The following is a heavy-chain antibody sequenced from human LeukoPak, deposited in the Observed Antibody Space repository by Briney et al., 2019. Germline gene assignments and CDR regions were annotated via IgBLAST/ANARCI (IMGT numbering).Heavy chain of an antibody. J-gene: IGHJ4*02. D-gene: IGHD1-26*01. CDR1: GFTFSSYE. CDR3: AREIVGAYDY. CDR2: ISSSGSTI. V-gene: IGHV3-48*03. Sequence: GGSLRLSCAASGFTFSSYEMNWVRQAPGKGLEWVSYISSSGSTIYYADSVKGRFTISRDNAKNSLYLQMNSLRAEDTAVYYCAREIVGAYDYWGQGTLVTVSS.